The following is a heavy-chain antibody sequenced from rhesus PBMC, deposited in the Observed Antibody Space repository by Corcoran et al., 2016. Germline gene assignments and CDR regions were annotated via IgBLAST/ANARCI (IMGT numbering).Heavy chain of an antibody. CDR2: ISGSVGST. D-gene: IGHD3-3*01. V-gene: IGHV4-173*01. J-gene: IGHJ4*01. CDR3: AGGLYCNIWTGYYTGHFDY. Sequence: QVQLQESGPGLVKPSETLSLTCAVSGGSISSNYWSWIRQPPGKGLAWIGRISGSVGSTAHNPSLTSRVTLATDASKNQFSLTLSAVTAADTAVYYCAGGLYCNIWTGYYTGHFDYWGQGVLVTVSS. CDR1: GGSISSNY.